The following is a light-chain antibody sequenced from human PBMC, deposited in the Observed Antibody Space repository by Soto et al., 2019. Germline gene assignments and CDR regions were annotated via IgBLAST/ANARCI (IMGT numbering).Light chain of an antibody. CDR2: DVS. V-gene: IGLV2-14*03. Sequence: QSALTQPASVSGSPGQSITISCTGTSSDVGGYEYVSWYQQHPGKAPKRIIYDVSDRPSGVSNRFSGSKSGNTASLAISGLQAEDEDDYYCSSYTSSRPLGVFGTGTKLTVL. CDR1: SSDVGGYEY. J-gene: IGLJ1*01. CDR3: SSYTSSRPLGV.